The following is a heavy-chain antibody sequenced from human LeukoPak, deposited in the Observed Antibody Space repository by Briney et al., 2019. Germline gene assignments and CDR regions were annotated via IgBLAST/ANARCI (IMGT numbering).Heavy chain of an antibody. V-gene: IGHV4-39*01. Sequence: SETLSLTCTVSGGSISGSGYYWGWIRQPPGKGLEWIGNIYSSGSTYYNASLQSRVTISIDTSKNQFSLRLNSVTAADTAMYYCAKSGGYGLIDYWGQGTRVTVSS. CDR2: IYSSGST. J-gene: IGHJ4*02. CDR3: AKSGGYGLIDY. D-gene: IGHD1-26*01. CDR1: GGSISGSGYY.